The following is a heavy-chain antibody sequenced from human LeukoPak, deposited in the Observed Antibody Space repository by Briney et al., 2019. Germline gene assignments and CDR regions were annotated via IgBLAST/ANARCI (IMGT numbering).Heavy chain of an antibody. Sequence: GESLRLSCAASGFTFSSYAMSWVRQAPGKGLEWVSAISGSGGSTYYADSVKGRFTISRDNSKNTLYLQMNSLRAEDTAVYYCAEDRIRMAVAAHWGQGTLVTVSS. CDR1: GFTFSSYA. CDR2: ISGSGGST. V-gene: IGHV3-23*01. D-gene: IGHD6-19*01. J-gene: IGHJ4*02. CDR3: AEDRIRMAVAAH.